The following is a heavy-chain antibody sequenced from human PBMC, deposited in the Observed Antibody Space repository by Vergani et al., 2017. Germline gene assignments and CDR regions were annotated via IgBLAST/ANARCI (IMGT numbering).Heavy chain of an antibody. Sequence: EVQLVESGGGLVQPGRSLRLSCAASGFTFDDYAMHWVRQAPGKGREWVSGISWNSGSIGYADSVKGRFTISRDNAKNSLYLQMNSLRAEDTALYYCAKEGPGYWGQGTLVTVSS. CDR1: GFTFDDYA. J-gene: IGHJ4*01. V-gene: IGHV3-9*01. D-gene: IGHD1-14*01. CDR3: AKEGPGY. CDR2: ISWNSGSI.